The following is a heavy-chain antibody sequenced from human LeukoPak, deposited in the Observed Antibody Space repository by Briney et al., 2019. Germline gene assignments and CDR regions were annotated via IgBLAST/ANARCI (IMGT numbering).Heavy chain of an antibody. V-gene: IGHV1-2*02. J-gene: IGHJ1*01. CDR2: SNPSSGGT. D-gene: IGHD6-13*01. Sequence: GASVKVSCKASRYTFSDYHIHWLRQAPGQGLEWMGWSNPSSGGTNYAEKFHGRVTMTRDTSTNTAYMELSRLRSDDTAVYFCTRVRALAAAGTGARYFQDWGQGTLVTVSS. CDR1: RYTFSDYH. CDR3: TRVRALAAAGTGARYFQD.